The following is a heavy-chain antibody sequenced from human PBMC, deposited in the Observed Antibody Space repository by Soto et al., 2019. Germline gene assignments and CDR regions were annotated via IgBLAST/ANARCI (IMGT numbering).Heavy chain of an antibody. CDR2: IIPIQGKA. V-gene: IGHV1-69*02. CDR1: GGSFTSYS. D-gene: IGHD2-21*01. J-gene: IGHJ6*03. Sequence: QVQLVQSGAELKKPGSSVKVSCEASGGSFTSYSFTWVRQAPGQGLEWMGRIIPIQGKANYALKFQDRVTNTAGRSTRTVYMELTSLRPEDTAVYFCAKSLLFVDHGYMDVWGKGTTVTVSS. CDR3: AKSLLFVDHGYMDV.